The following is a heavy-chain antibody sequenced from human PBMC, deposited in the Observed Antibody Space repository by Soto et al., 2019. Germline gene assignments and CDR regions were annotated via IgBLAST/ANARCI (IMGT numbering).Heavy chain of an antibody. CDR1: GGSFSGYY. Sequence: SETLSLTCAVYGGSFSGYYWSWIRQPPGKGLEWIGEINHSGSTNYNPSLKSRVTISVDTSKNQFSLKLSSVTAADTAVYYCARKKVAGRTVDYWGQGTLVTVSS. J-gene: IGHJ4*02. CDR3: ARKKVAGRTVDY. V-gene: IGHV4-34*01. D-gene: IGHD6-19*01. CDR2: INHSGST.